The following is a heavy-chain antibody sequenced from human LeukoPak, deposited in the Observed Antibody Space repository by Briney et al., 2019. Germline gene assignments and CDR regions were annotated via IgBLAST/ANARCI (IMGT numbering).Heavy chain of an antibody. D-gene: IGHD2-2*01. V-gene: IGHV3-11*01. Sequence: PGGSLRLSCAASGFSFSDYYMSRVRQAPGKGLEWISYITNSGSTIYYAESVKGRFTISRDDAKNSLYLQMNSLRAEDTAVYYCARDRDCGTTTCSVDYWGQGTLVTVSS. J-gene: IGHJ4*02. CDR3: ARDRDCGTTTCSVDY. CDR2: ITNSGSTI. CDR1: GFSFSDYY.